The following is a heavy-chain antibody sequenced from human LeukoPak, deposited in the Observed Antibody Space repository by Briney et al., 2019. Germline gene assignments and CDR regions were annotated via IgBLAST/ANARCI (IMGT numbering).Heavy chain of an antibody. CDR1: GGSISRSNW. CDR2: IFHGEST. Sequence: SETLSLTCAVSGGSISRSNWWSWVRQPPGKGLEWIGEIFHGESTHYNPSLKSRVTISVDKSENQFSLNLTSVTAADTAVYYCARVGGSSDYFDYWGQGTLVTVSS. D-gene: IGHD3-16*02. V-gene: IGHV4-4*02. CDR3: ARVGGSSDYFDY. J-gene: IGHJ4*02.